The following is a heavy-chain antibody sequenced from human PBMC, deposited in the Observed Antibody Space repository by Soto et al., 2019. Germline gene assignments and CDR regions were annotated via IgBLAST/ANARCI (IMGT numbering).Heavy chain of an antibody. V-gene: IGHV5-51*01. CDR2: IYPGDSDT. J-gene: IGHJ6*02. CDR3: ARTAAAGKYYYGMDV. D-gene: IGHD6-13*01. Sequence: PGESLRISCKGSGGSFTRYWIGGGRQMPGKGLECMGIIYPGDSDTRYSPSFQGQVTISADKSISTAYPQWSSLKASDTAMYYCARTAAAGKYYYGMDVWGQGTTVTVS. CDR1: GGSFTRYW.